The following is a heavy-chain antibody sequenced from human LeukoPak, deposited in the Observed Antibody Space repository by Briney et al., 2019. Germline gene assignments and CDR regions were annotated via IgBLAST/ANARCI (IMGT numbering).Heavy chain of an antibody. Sequence: SETLSLTCTVSGYSISSGYYWGWIRRPPGKGLEWIGSIYHSGSTYYNPSLKSRVTISVDTSKNQFSLKLSSVTAADTAVYYCARGPGDWFDPWGQGTLVTVSS. CDR1: GYSISSGYY. V-gene: IGHV4-38-2*02. CDR3: ARGPGDWFDP. CDR2: IYHSGST. D-gene: IGHD3-10*01. J-gene: IGHJ5*02.